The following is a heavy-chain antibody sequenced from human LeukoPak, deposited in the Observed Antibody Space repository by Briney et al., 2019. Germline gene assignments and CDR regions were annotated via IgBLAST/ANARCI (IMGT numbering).Heavy chain of an antibody. CDR3: ARAGPTRYNRNDAFYWFDP. J-gene: IGHJ5*02. D-gene: IGHD1-20*01. V-gene: IGHV1-2*02. CDR2: INPNSGGT. Sequence: VASVKVSCKASGYTFTGYYMHWVRQAPGKGLEWMGWINPNSGGTNYAQKFQGRVTMTRDTSISTAYMELSRLRSDDTAVYYCARAGPTRYNRNDAFYWFDPWGQGTLVTVSS. CDR1: GYTFTGYY.